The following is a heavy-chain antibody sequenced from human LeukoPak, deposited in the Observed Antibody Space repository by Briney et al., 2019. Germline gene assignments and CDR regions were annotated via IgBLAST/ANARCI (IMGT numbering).Heavy chain of an antibody. CDR2: IYHSGST. D-gene: IGHD5-24*01. Sequence: SETLSLTCTVSGGSISSSSYYWGWIRQPPGKGLEWIGSIYHSGSTYYNPSLKSRVTISVDTSNNQFSLNLSSVTAADTAVYYCARDAEMATIGAFDIWGQGTMVTVSS. J-gene: IGHJ3*02. V-gene: IGHV4-39*07. CDR1: GGSISSSSYY. CDR3: ARDAEMATIGAFDI.